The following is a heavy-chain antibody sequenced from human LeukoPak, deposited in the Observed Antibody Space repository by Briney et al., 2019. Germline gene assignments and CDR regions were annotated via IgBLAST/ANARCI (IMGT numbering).Heavy chain of an antibody. CDR1: GGSFSGYY. CDR2: INHSGST. J-gene: IGHJ4*02. Sequence: SETLSLTCAVHGGSFSGYYWSWIRQPPGKGLEWIGEINHSGSTNYKPSLKSRVTISVDTSKNQFSLKLSSVTAADTAVYYCARGGDDSSGYIDYWGQGTLVTVSS. CDR3: ARGGDDSSGYIDY. D-gene: IGHD3-22*01. V-gene: IGHV4-34*01.